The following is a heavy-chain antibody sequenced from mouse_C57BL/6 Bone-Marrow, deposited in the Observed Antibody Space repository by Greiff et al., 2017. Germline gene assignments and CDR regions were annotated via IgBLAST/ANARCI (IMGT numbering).Heavy chain of an antibody. V-gene: IGHV1-50*01. Sequence: QVHVKQSGAELVKPGASVKLSCKASGYTFTSYWMQWVKQRPGQGLEWIGEIDPSDSYTNYNQKFKGKATLTVDTSSSTAYMQLSSLTSEDSAVYYCAREDYYGSSSAWFANGGQGTLVTVSA. D-gene: IGHD1-1*01. J-gene: IGHJ3*01. CDR3: AREDYYGSSSAWFAN. CDR1: GYTFTSYW. CDR2: IDPSDSYT.